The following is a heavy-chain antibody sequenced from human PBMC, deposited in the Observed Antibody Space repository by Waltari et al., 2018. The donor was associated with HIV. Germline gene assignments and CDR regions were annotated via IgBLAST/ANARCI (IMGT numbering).Heavy chain of an antibody. CDR3: ARSSTRSIGGDY. V-gene: IGHV1-2*02. D-gene: IGHD6-13*01. CDR1: GYTFTGYY. J-gene: IGHJ4*02. CDR2: INPNRGGT. Sequence: QVQLVQSGAEVKKPGASVTVSCKASGYTFTGYYMHWVRQAPGQGLEWMGWINPNRGGTNYAQKFQGRVTMTRDTSISTAYMELSRLRSDDTAVYYCARSSTRSIGGDYWGQGTLVTVSS.